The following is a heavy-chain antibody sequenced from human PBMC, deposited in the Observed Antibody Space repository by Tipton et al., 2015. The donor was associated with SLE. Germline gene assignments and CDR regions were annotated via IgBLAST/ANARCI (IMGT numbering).Heavy chain of an antibody. D-gene: IGHD3-9*01. J-gene: IGHJ4*02. CDR2: ISYDGSNK. V-gene: IGHV3-30*04. CDR3: ARDLILQQLDY. Sequence: SLRLSCAASGFTFSSYDMHWVRQAPGNGLEWVAVISYDGSNKYYADSVKGRFTISRDNSKSTLSLQMNSLRAEDTAVYYCARDLILQQLDYWGQGTLVTVSS. CDR1: GFTFSSYD.